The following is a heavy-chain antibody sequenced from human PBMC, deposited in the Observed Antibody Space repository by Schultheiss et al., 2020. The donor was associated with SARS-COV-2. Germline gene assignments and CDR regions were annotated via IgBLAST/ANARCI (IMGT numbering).Heavy chain of an antibody. J-gene: IGHJ4*02. CDR2: IYYSGTT. Sequence: SETLSLTCTVSGGSISSGGYYWSWIRQHPGKGLEWIGYIYYSGTTNYNPSLKSRVTISVDTSKNQFSLKLSSVTAADTAVYYCARANGETYYSSDYWGQGTLVTVSS. V-gene: IGHV4-61*08. CDR3: ARANGETYYSSDY. CDR1: GGSISSGGYY. D-gene: IGHD3-10*01.